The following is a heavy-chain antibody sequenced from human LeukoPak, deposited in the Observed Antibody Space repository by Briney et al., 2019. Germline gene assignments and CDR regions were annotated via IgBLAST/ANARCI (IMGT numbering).Heavy chain of an antibody. Sequence: SETLSLTCTVSGGSISSSSYYWGWIRQPPGKGLEWIGSISYSGSTYYNPSLKSRVTISVDTSKNQFSLKLSSVTAADTAVYYCVRAGFGPDALWGQGILVTVSS. CDR1: GGSISSSSYY. J-gene: IGHJ4*02. CDR2: ISYSGST. CDR3: VRAGFGPDAL. V-gene: IGHV4-39*01. D-gene: IGHD3-3*01.